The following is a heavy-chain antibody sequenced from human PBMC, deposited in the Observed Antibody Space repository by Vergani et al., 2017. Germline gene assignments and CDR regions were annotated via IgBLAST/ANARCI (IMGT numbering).Heavy chain of an antibody. CDR2: INHSGST. V-gene: IGHV4-34*08. CDR3: AGVDNYFDY. J-gene: IGHJ4*02. D-gene: IGHD3-22*01. Sequence: QVQLQQWGAGLLKPSETLSLTCAVYGGTFSGYYWSWIRQPPGKGLEWSGEINHSGSTNYNPSLKSRVTISVETTKTQFSLKLSSVTAADTAVYYCAGVDNYFDYWGQGTLVTVSS. CDR1: GGTFSGYY.